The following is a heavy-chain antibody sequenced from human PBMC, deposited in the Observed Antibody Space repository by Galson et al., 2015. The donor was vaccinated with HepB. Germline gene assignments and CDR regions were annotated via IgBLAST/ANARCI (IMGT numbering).Heavy chain of an antibody. J-gene: IGHJ3*02. Sequence: CAISGDSVSSNSAAWNWIRQSPSRGLEWLGRTYYRSRWYNDYAPFVKSRIIIYADISKNQFPLQLNSVTHEDTAFYYCARDGVISLAPSKVDAFDIWGQGTMVTVSS. D-gene: IGHD6-19*01. CDR2: TYYRSRWYN. CDR1: GDSVSSNSAA. V-gene: IGHV6-1*01. CDR3: ARDGVISLAPSKVDAFDI.